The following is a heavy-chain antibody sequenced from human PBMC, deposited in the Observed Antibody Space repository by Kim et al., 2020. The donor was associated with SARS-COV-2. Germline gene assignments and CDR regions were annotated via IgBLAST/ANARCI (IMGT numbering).Heavy chain of an antibody. CDR2: IKQDGSEK. CDR1: GFTFSSYW. Sequence: GGSLRLSCAASGFTFSSYWMSWVRQAPGKGLEWVANIKQDGSEKYYVDSVKGRFTISRDNAKNSLYLQMNSLRAEDTAVYYCARDLGAYCSSTSCYPSYWGQGTLVTVSS. D-gene: IGHD2-2*01. V-gene: IGHV3-7*03. J-gene: IGHJ4*02. CDR3: ARDLGAYCSSTSCYPSY.